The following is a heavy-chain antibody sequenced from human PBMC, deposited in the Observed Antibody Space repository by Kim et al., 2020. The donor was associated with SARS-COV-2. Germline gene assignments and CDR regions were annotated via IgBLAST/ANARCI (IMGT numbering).Heavy chain of an antibody. D-gene: IGHD5-12*01. CDR1: GGSISSSSYY. V-gene: IGHV4-39*07. J-gene: IGHJ4*02. Sequence: SETLSLTCTVSGGSISSSSYYWGWIRQPPGKGLEWIGSIYYSGSTYYNPSLKSRVTISVDTSKNQFSLKLSSVTAADTAVYYCARVRWLQLRLPDYWGQGTLVTVSS. CDR2: IYYSGST. CDR3: ARVRWLQLRLPDY.